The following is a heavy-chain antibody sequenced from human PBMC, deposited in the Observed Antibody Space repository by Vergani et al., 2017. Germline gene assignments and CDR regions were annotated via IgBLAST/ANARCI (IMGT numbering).Heavy chain of an antibody. J-gene: IGHJ4*02. V-gene: IGHV1-2*02. D-gene: IGHD6-19*01. CDR2: INPNSGGT. CDR3: ARGQWLPTLSFDY. CDR1: GYTFTGYY. Sequence: QVQLVQSGAAVKTPGASVKVSCKASGYTFTGYYMHWVRQAPGQGLEWMGWINPNSGGTNYAQKFQGRVTMPRDTSISTAYMELSRLRSDETAVYYCARGQWLPTLSFDYWGQGTLVTVSS.